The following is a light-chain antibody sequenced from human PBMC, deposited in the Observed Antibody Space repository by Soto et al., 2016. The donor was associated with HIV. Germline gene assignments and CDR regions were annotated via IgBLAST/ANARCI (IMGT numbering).Light chain of an antibody. CDR2: DDT. CDR1: NIGAKA. CDR3: HVWDTSDVI. Sequence: SYELTQPPSVSVAPGETAIITYGGNNIGAKAVHWYQQKPGQAPVLVVFDDTDRPSGIPERFSAANSGNTATLSISRVEAGDEADYYCHVWDTSDVIFGGGTKLTVL. V-gene: IGLV3-21*02. J-gene: IGLJ2*01.